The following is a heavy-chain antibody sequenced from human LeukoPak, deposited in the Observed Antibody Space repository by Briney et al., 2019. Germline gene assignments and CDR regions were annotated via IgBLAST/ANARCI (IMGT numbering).Heavy chain of an antibody. D-gene: IGHD1-26*01. CDR2: IIPIFGTA. CDR1: GGTFSSYA. CDR3: AREVGATLHFDY. V-gene: IGHV1-69*05. J-gene: IGHJ4*02. Sequence: SVKVSCKASGGTFSSYAISWVRQAPGQGLEWMGGIIPIFGTANYAQKFQGRVTITTDESTSTAYMELSSLRSEDTAVYYCAREVGATLHFDYWGQGTLVTVSS.